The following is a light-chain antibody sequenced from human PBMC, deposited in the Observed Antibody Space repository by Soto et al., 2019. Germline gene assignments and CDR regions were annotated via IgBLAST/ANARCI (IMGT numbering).Light chain of an antibody. CDR2: NVS. J-gene: IGLJ2*01. Sequence: QSALTQPASVSGSPGQSITISCTGTSSDVGGYNYVSWYQQHPGKAPKLMIHNVSNRLSGVSNRFSGSKSGNTASLSISGLHAEDEAHYYCSSYTSSSTLLFGGGTKLTVL. V-gene: IGLV2-14*01. CDR3: SSYTSSSTLL. CDR1: SSDVGGYNY.